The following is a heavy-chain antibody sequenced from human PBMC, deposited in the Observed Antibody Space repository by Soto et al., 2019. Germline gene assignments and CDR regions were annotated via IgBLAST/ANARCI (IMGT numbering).Heavy chain of an antibody. CDR3: ARDVAAAGLDY. CDR1: GYTFTSYA. V-gene: IGHV1-3*01. J-gene: IGHJ4*02. D-gene: IGHD6-13*01. Sequence: QVQLVQSGAAVKKPGASVKVSCKASGYTFTSYAMHWVRQAPGQRLEWMGWINAGNGNTKYSQKFHGRVTITRDTSASTAYMELSSLRSEDTAVYYCARDVAAAGLDYWGQGTLVTVSS. CDR2: INAGNGNT.